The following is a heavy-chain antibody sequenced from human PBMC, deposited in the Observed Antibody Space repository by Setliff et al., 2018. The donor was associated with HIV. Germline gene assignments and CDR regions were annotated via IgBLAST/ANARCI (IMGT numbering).Heavy chain of an antibody. D-gene: IGHD3-10*01. CDR2: IYPSDSDT. J-gene: IGHJ5*01. CDR1: GYNFNNYW. CDR3: AKAGGDS. V-gene: IGHV5-51*01. Sequence: GESLKISCRGFGYNFNNYWIDWVRQVPGKGLEWMGTIYPSDSDTKYNPSFQGHVSISADRSIGTTYLQWSSMRASDTAMYYCAKAGGDSWGQGTLVTVSS.